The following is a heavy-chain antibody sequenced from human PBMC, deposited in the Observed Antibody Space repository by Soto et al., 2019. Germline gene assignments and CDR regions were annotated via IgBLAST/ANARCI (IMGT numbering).Heavy chain of an antibody. CDR2: ISASNGNT. V-gene: IGHV1-18*04. J-gene: IGHJ4*02. CDR3: ASEPIYYNDGSGYYPLGY. CDR1: GYTFTTYG. Sequence: ASVKVSFKASGYTFTTYGFSWVRQAPGQGLECVGWISASNGNTHYSQKFQGRVTMTTDTSTSTAYMELRSLTSGDTAVYYCASEPIYYNDGSGYYPLGYWGQGTLVTVSS. D-gene: IGHD3-22*01.